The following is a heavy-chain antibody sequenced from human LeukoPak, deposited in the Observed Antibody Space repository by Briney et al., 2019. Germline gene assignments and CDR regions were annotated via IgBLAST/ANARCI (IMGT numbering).Heavy chain of an antibody. J-gene: IGHJ3*01. CDR2: INANTGNP. V-gene: IGHV7-4-1*02. Sequence: ASVKVSCKASGYTFTSYAMNWVRQAPGQGLEWMGWINANTGNPTYAQGFTGRFVFSLDTSVSTAYLQISSLKAEDTAVYYCARDHVKLGSSFHPFDAFDVWGQGTLVTVSS. D-gene: IGHD2-2*01. CDR1: GYTFTSYA. CDR3: ARDHVKLGSSFHPFDAFDV.